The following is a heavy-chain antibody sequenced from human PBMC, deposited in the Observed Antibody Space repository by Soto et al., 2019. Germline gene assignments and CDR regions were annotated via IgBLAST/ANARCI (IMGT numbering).Heavy chain of an antibody. D-gene: IGHD3-22*01. CDR3: ARERPGYYDSRDTLDI. Sequence: PSETLSLTCTVSGGSISSGGYYWSWIRQHPGKGLEWIGYTYYSGSTYYNPSLKSRVTISVDTSKNQFSLKLSSVTAADTAVYYCARERPGYYDSRDTLDIWGQGTMVTVS. J-gene: IGHJ3*02. V-gene: IGHV4-31*03. CDR1: GGSISSGGYY. CDR2: TYYSGST.